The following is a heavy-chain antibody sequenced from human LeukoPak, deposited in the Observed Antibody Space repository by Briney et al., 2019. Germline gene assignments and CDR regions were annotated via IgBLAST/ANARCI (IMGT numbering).Heavy chain of an antibody. Sequence: GRSLRLSCAASGFTFSSYGMHWVRQAPGKGLEWVAVIWYDGSNKYYADSVKGRFTISRDNSKNTLCLQMNSLRAEDTAVYYCARGRGYSYGSRRLDWFDPWGQGTLVTVSS. V-gene: IGHV3-33*01. J-gene: IGHJ5*02. CDR3: ARGRGYSYGSRRLDWFDP. CDR2: IWYDGSNK. D-gene: IGHD5-18*01. CDR1: GFTFSSYG.